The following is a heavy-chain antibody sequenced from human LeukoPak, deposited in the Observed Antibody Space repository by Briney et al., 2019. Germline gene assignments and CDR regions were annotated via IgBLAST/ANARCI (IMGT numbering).Heavy chain of an antibody. CDR2: ISAYNGNT. J-gene: IGHJ4*02. CDR1: GYTFTSYA. V-gene: IGHV1-18*01. CDR3: ARVVWFGESPFDY. D-gene: IGHD3-10*01. Sequence: GASVKVSCKASGYTFTSYAMHWVRQAPGQRLEWMGWISAYNGNTNYAQKLQGRVTMTTDTSTSTAYMELRSLRSDDTAVYYCARVVWFGESPFDYWGQGTLVTVSS.